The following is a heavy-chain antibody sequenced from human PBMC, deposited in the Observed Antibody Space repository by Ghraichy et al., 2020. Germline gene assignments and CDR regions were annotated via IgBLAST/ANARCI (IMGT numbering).Heavy chain of an antibody. CDR3: ARDSPYSSSSNPDY. V-gene: IGHV3-21*01. CDR2: ISSSSSYI. J-gene: IGHJ4*02. D-gene: IGHD6-6*01. CDR1: GFTFSSYS. Sequence: LSLTCAASGFTFSSYSMNWVRQAPGKGLEWVSSISSSSSYIYYADSVKGRFTISRDNAKNSLYLQMNSLRAEDTAVYYCARDSPYSSSSNPDYWGQGTLVTVSS.